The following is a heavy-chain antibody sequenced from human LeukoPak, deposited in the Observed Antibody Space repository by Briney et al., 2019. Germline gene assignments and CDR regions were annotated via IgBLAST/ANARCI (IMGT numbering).Heavy chain of an antibody. Sequence: SVKVSCKASGGTFSSYAISWVRQAPGQGLEWMGRIIPILGIANYAQKFQGRVTITADKSTSTAYMELSSLRSEDTAVYHCARGSVDTAMDHYWGQGTLVTVSS. V-gene: IGHV1-69*04. CDR2: IIPILGIA. CDR1: GGTFSSYA. CDR3: ARGSVDTAMDHY. D-gene: IGHD5-18*01. J-gene: IGHJ4*02.